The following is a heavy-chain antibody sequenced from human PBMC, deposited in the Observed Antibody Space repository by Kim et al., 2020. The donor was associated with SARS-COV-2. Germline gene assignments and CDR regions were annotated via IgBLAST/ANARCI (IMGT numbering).Heavy chain of an antibody. D-gene: IGHD3-10*01. CDR2: ISGSGGST. CDR1: GFTFSSYA. V-gene: IGHV3-23*01. Sequence: GGSLRLSCAASGFTFSSYAMSWVRQAQGKGLEWVSAISGSGGSTYYADSVKGRFTISRDNSKNTRYLQMNSLRAEDTAVYYCAKDETPSLLWFGELLWWGQRTLVTVSS. J-gene: IGHJ4*02. CDR3: AKDETPSLLWFGELLW.